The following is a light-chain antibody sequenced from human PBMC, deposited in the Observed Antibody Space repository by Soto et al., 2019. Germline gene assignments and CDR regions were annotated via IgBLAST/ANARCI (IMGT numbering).Light chain of an antibody. V-gene: IGKV1-33*01. CDR3: QQYDNLPPYT. CDR2: DAS. CDR1: QDISNH. J-gene: IGKJ2*01. Sequence: DIQMTQSPSSLSASVGDRVTITCQASQDISNHLNWYQQKPGKAPKLLIYDASNLETGVPSRFSGSGSWTDFTFTISSLQPEDIATYYCQQYDNLPPYTFGQGTKLEIK.